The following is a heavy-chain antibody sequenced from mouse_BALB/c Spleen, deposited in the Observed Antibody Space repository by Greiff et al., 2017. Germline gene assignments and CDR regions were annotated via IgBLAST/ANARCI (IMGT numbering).Heavy chain of an antibody. CDR3: SRNHNTYSYFNY. V-gene: IGHV2-6-4*01. D-gene: IGHD2-12*01. CDR1: GFSLSRYS. J-gene: IGHJ2*01. CDR2: IWGGGST. Sequence: VQLVESGPGLVAPSQSLSITCTVSGFSLSRYSVHWVRQTPGKGLEWLGMIWGGGSTNYNSAIKSRLSISKDNSKSQVFLKMNSLQTDDTAMYYCSRNHNTYSYFNYWGQGTTLTVSS.